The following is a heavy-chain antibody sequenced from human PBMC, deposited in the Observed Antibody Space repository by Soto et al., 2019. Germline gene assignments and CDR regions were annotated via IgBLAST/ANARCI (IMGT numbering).Heavy chain of an antibody. V-gene: IGHV1-8*01. CDR1: GYTFTSYD. J-gene: IGHJ4*02. D-gene: IGHD1-26*01. CDR2: MNPNSGNT. Sequence: QVQLVQSGAEVKKPGASVKVSCKASGYTFTSYDINWVRQATGQGLERMGWMNPNSGNTGYAHKVQGRATMTRNTSISTAYMELSSLRSEATAVYYCAREKVGANDYWGQGTLVTVSS. CDR3: AREKVGANDY.